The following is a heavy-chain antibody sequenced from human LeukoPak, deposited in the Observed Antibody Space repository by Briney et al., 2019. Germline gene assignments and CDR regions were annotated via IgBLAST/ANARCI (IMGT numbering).Heavy chain of an antibody. CDR2: IIPIFGIA. CDR1: GGTFSSYA. CDR3: ARGTGFTVTSPLYYFDY. Sequence: ASVRVSCKASGGTFSSYAISWVRQAPGQGLEWMGGIIPIFGIANYAQKFQGRVTITADESTNTAYMALSRLTSEDTAVYCCARGTGFTVTSPLYYFDYWGQGTLVTVSS. J-gene: IGHJ4*02. D-gene: IGHD4-17*01. V-gene: IGHV1-69*13.